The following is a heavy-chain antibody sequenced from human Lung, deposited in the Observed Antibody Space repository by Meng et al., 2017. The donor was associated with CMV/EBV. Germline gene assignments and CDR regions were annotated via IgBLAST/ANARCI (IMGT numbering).Heavy chain of an antibody. D-gene: IGHD1-26*01. CDR1: GVSISTDNW. J-gene: IGHJ4*02. CDR2: IYRSGST. V-gene: IGHV4-4*02. Sequence: GSLRLXCAVSGVSISTDNWWSWVRQPPGKGLEWIGEIYRSGSTSYSPSLKSRVTISIDRSKNQFSLRLTSVTAADTAVYYCAKEWLDATTGQFDYWGQGXLVTVSS. CDR3: AKEWLDATTGQFDY.